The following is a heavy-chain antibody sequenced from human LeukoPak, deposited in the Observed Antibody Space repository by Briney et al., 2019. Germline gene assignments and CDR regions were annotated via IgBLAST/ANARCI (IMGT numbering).Heavy chain of an antibody. V-gene: IGHV1-2*02. CDR1: GYTFTAYY. J-gene: IGHJ4*02. Sequence: GASVKVSCKASGYTFTAYYVHWVRQAPGQGPEWMGWIHPNSGGTKYAQNLQGRVTMTRDTSISTAYMELSSLRSDDTAVYYCARGDIYWDYWGQGTQVTVSS. CDR2: IHPNSGGT. CDR3: ARGDIYWDY. D-gene: IGHD2-15*01.